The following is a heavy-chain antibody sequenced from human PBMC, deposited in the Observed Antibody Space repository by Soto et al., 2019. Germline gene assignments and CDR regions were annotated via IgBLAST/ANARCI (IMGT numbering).Heavy chain of an antibody. J-gene: IGHJ6*02. CDR2: ITHGGST. Sequence: SETLSLTCGVYGGSFSAYSWTWLRQSPGKGLEWIGEITHGGSTDYNPALKSRLVMSVDASKNQFSLRVTSVTAADAAVYFCARARFDSWSHIYYGLDVWGQGTTVTVS. V-gene: IGHV4-34*01. CDR1: GGSFSAYS. CDR3: ARARFDSWSHIYYGLDV. D-gene: IGHD3-3*01.